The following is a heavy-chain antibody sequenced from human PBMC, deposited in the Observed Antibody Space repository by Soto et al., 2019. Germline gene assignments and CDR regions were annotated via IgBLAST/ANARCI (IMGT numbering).Heavy chain of an antibody. Sequence: LRLSCAASGFTFRSYGMHWVRQAPGKGLEWLAVISNDGTNKYLADSVKGRLTLSRDNSRNTLSLEINNLRPEDTAVYYCGKDTLDCSGGDCPLYYYYGMDVWGQGTTVTVSS. D-gene: IGHD2-15*01. CDR3: GKDTLDCSGGDCPLYYYYGMDV. CDR2: ISNDGTNK. CDR1: GFTFRSYG. V-gene: IGHV3-30*18. J-gene: IGHJ6*02.